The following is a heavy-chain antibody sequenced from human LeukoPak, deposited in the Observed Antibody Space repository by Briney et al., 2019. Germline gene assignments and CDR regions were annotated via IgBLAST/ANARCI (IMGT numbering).Heavy chain of an antibody. CDR2: IYSGGST. V-gene: IGHV3-66*01. Sequence: GGSLRLSCAASGFTVSSNYMSWVRQAPGKGLEWVSVIYSGGSTYYADSVKDRFTISRDNAKNSLYLQMNSLRAEDTAVYYCARDSGLRAVAGTHDYWGQGTLVTVSS. CDR3: ARDSGLRAVAGTHDY. J-gene: IGHJ4*02. D-gene: IGHD6-19*01. CDR1: GFTVSSNY.